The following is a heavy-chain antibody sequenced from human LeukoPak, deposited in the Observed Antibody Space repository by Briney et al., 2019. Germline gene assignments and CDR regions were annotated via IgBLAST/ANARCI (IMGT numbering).Heavy chain of an antibody. Sequence: SETLSLTCAVYGGSFSGYYWSWIRQPAGKGLEWIGRIYTSGSTNYNPSLKSRVTMSVDTSKNQFSLKLSSVTAADTAVYYCAREDAPPYMDAWGKGTTVTVSS. CDR3: AREDAPPYMDA. D-gene: IGHD2-2*01. V-gene: IGHV4-4*07. CDR1: GGSFSGYY. J-gene: IGHJ6*03. CDR2: IYTSGST.